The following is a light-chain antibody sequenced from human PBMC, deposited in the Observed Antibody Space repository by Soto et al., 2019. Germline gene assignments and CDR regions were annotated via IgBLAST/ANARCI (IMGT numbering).Light chain of an antibody. Sequence: EIVLTQSPGPLSLSPGERATLSCRARQSVSSSYLAWYQQKPGQAPRLLIYGASSRATGIPDRFSGSGSGTDFTLTISRLEPEDFAVYYCQQYGSSPLWLTFGGGTKVEIK. V-gene: IGKV3-20*01. CDR2: GAS. CDR1: QSVSSSY. CDR3: QQYGSSPLWLT. J-gene: IGKJ4*01.